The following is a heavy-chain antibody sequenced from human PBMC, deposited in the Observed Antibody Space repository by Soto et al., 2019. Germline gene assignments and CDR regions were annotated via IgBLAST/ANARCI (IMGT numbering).Heavy chain of an antibody. Sequence: GGSLRLSCAASGFTFSSYAMHWVRQAPGKGLEWVAVISYDGSNKYYAASVKGRFTISRDNSKNTLYLQMNSLRAEDTAVYYCARDRADGSGSYYYYGMDVWGQGTTVTVS. CDR3: ARDRADGSGSYYYYGMDV. D-gene: IGHD3-10*01. J-gene: IGHJ6*02. CDR2: ISYDGSNK. V-gene: IGHV3-30-3*01. CDR1: GFTFSSYA.